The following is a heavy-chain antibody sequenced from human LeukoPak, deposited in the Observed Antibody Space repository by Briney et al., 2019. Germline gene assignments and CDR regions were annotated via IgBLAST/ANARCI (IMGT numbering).Heavy chain of an antibody. V-gene: IGHV4-39*01. CDR1: GGSISSSGYY. D-gene: IGHD5-12*01. Sequence: SETLSLTCTVSGGSISSSGYYWGWIRQPPGKGLEWIGSMYSGGSTYYNASLKSRATFSVDTSKNQFSLKLSSVTAADTAVYYCARHMGNSGYEHFDYWGQGTLVTVSS. J-gene: IGHJ4*02. CDR3: ARHMGNSGYEHFDY. CDR2: MYSGGST.